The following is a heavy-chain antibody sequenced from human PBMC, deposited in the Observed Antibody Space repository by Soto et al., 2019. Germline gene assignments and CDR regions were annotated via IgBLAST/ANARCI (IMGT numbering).Heavy chain of an antibody. CDR2: IYYSGST. V-gene: IGHV4-59*08. CDR1: GGSISSYY. Sequence: SETLSLTCTVSGGSISSYYWSWVRQPPGKGREWIGYIYYSGSTNYNPALKSRVTISVDTSKNQFSLKLSSVTAADTVVYYCARQGPYYYYYGMDVWGQGTTVNVS. J-gene: IGHJ6*02. CDR3: ARQGPYYYYYGMDV.